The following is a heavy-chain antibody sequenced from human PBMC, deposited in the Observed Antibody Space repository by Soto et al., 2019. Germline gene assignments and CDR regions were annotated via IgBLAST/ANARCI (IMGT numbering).Heavy chain of an antibody. D-gene: IGHD5-12*01. Sequence: QVQLVQSGAEVKKPGSSVKVSCKASGGTFSSYAISWVRQAPGQGLEWMGGIIPIFGTANYAQKFQGRVTITADETTSTAYMELSSLRSEDTAVYYCASMSTGGYDRRGQRYYYGMDVWGQGTTVTVSS. J-gene: IGHJ6*02. CDR2: IIPIFGTA. CDR3: ASMSTGGYDRRGQRYYYGMDV. CDR1: GGTFSSYA. V-gene: IGHV1-69*01.